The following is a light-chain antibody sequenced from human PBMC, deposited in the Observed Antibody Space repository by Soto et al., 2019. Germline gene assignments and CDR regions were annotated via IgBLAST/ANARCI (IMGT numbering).Light chain of an antibody. J-gene: IGKJ1*01. V-gene: IGKV4-1*01. Sequence: DIVMTQSPDSLAVSLGERATINCKSSQSVLYSSNNKNYLAWYQQKPGQAPRLLIYGASSRATGIPDRFSGSGSGTDFTLTISRLDPADFAVYYCQQYGTSPRWTFGQGTKVE. CDR2: GAS. CDR1: QSVLYSSNNKNY. CDR3: QQYGTSPRWT.